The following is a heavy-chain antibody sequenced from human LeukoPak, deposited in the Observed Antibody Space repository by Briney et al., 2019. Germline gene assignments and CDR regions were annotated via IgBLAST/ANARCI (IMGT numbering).Heavy chain of an antibody. Sequence: ASVKVSCKASGYSFTSHGISCVRQAPGQGLEWMGWISAYNGNTKYAQKLQGRVTMTTDTSTSTAYMELGSLRSDDTAVYYCARVPDDVVAALSFDFWGQGTPVTVSS. CDR3: ARVPDDVVAALSFDF. CDR2: ISAYNGNT. D-gene: IGHD5-12*01. CDR1: GYSFTSHG. J-gene: IGHJ4*02. V-gene: IGHV1-18*01.